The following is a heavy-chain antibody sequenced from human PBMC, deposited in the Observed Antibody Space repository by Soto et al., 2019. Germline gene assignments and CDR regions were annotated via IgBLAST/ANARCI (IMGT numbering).Heavy chain of an antibody. CDR2: IYYSGST. CDR1: GGSISSYY. D-gene: IGHD3-22*01. Sequence: PSETLSLTCTVSGGSISSYYWSWIRQPPGKGLEWIGYIYYSGSTNYNPSLKSRVTISVDTSKNQFSLKLSSVTAADTAVYYCARALQYYYDSSGYYSGFDYWGQGTQGTSPQ. CDR3: ARALQYYYDSSGYYSGFDY. J-gene: IGHJ4*02. V-gene: IGHV4-59*01.